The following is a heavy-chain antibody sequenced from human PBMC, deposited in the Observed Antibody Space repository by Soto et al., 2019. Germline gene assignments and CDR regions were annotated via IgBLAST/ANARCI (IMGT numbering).Heavy chain of an antibody. V-gene: IGHV3-33*01. CDR2: IWPDGGNK. CDR3: ARDGDVNTGFGKDY. J-gene: IGHJ4*02. CDR1: GFTFSSYG. Sequence: QVQLVESGGGVVQPGRSLRLSCAASGFTFSSYGMHWVRQAPGKGLEWVAFIWPDGGNKFYAESVKGRFTISRDNSKNTLYLPMTSLSAEDTAMYYCARDGDVNTGFGKDYWGQGTLVTVSS. D-gene: IGHD3-16*01.